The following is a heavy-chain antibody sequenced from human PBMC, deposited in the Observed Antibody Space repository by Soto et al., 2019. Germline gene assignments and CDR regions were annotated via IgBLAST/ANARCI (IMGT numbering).Heavy chain of an antibody. CDR1: GDSVSTNSAT. D-gene: IGHD3-9*01. Sequence: PSQTLSLTCAISGDSVSTNSATWDWIKQSPSRGLEWLGRTYYRSKWYNDYAVSVKGRITINPDTSNNQFSLQLNSVTAADTAVYYCARHFDYGFGFYYFDYWGQGTLVTVSS. CDR3: ARHFDYGFGFYYFDY. V-gene: IGHV6-1*01. J-gene: IGHJ4*02. CDR2: TYYRSKWYN.